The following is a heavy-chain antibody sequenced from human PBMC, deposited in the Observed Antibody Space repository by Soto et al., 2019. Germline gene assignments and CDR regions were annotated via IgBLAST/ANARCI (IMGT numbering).Heavy chain of an antibody. V-gene: IGHV4-61*01. CDR2: MYSSGST. J-gene: IGHJ4*02. Sequence: SETLSLTCTVSGGSISSDYYYWGWIRQPPGKGLEWIGYMYSSGSTYSNPSLKSPVTMSVDTSQNQFSLRLSSVTAADTAVYYCAGTLSTDFDYWGPGTLVTVSS. D-gene: IGHD1-1*01. CDR1: GGSISSDYYY. CDR3: AGTLSTDFDY.